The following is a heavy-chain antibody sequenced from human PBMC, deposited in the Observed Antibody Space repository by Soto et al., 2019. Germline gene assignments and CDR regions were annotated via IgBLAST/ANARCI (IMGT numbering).Heavy chain of an antibody. CDR2: IYHSGST. CDR1: GGSISSGGYS. D-gene: IGHD4-17*01. Sequence: SETLSLTCAVSGGSISSGGYSWSWIRPPPGKGLEWIGYIYHSGSTYYNPSLKSRVTISVDRSKNQFSLKLSSVTAADTAVYYCARGPKTTVTNYYYYGMDVWGQGTTVTVSS. V-gene: IGHV4-30-2*01. J-gene: IGHJ6*02. CDR3: ARGPKTTVTNYYYYGMDV.